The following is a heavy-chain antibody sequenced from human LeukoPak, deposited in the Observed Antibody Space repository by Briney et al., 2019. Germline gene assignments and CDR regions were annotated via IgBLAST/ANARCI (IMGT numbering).Heavy chain of an antibody. Sequence: GESLKISCKGSGYSFTSYWIGWVRQMPGIGLEWMGIIYPDDSDTRYSPSFQGQATISADKSVSTIYLQWSSLKASDSAIYYCARGHSLDYWGQGTLVTVSS. CDR2: IYPDDSDT. V-gene: IGHV5-51*01. J-gene: IGHJ4*02. D-gene: IGHD3-10*01. CDR1: GYSFTSYW. CDR3: ARGHSLDY.